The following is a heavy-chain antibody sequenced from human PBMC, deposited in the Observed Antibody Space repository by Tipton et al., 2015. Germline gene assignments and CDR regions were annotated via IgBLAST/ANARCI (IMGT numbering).Heavy chain of an antibody. V-gene: IGHV3-30*18. CDR1: GFIFSNYG. CDR2: ISFDGTNR. CDR3: AKDDWSGYQYNGMDV. Sequence: SLRLSCAASGFIFSNYGMHWVRQAPGKGLEWVAVISFDGTNRYYAESVKGRFTISRDNSKNTLYLQMNSLRAEDTAVFYCAKDDWSGYQYNGMDVWGQGTTVTVSS. J-gene: IGHJ6*02. D-gene: IGHD3-3*01.